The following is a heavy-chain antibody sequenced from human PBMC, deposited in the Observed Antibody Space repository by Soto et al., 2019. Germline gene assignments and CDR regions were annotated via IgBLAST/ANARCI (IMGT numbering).Heavy chain of an antibody. Sequence: QVQLVQSGAEVKKPGYSVKVSCKASGGTFSSYAISWVRQAPGKGLEWMGGIIPIFGTANYAQKFQGRVTITADESTSTAYRDLRSQRYEVTAVYYCSSLTSDYGEAFDIWGQGTMVTVSA. J-gene: IGHJ3*02. CDR3: SSLTSDYGEAFDI. V-gene: IGHV1-69*01. D-gene: IGHD4-17*01. CDR1: GGTFSSYA. CDR2: IIPIFGTA.